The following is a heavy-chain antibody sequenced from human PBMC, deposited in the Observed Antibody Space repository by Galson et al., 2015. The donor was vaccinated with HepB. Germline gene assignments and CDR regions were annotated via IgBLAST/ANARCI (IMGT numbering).Heavy chain of an antibody. CDR1: GGSISSYY. D-gene: IGHD6-19*01. V-gene: IGHV4-59*01. CDR3: ASTGGAVAFDY. Sequence: SETLSLTCTVSGGSISSYYWSWIRQPPGKGLEWIGYIYYSGSTNYNPSLKSRVTISVDTSKNQFSLKLSSVTAADTAVYYCASTGGAVAFDYWGQGTLVTVSS. CDR2: IYYSGST. J-gene: IGHJ4*02.